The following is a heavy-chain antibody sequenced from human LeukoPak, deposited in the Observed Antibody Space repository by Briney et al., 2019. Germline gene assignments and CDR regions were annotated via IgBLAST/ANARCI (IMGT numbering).Heavy chain of an antibody. CDR3: ARAPHYYDSSGYYFDY. V-gene: IGHV3-21*01. CDR1: GFTFSSYI. D-gene: IGHD3-22*01. CDR2: ISSSSSYI. Sequence: GGSLRLSCAASGFTFSSYIMNWVRQAPGKGLEWVSSISSSSSYIYYADSVKGRFTISRDNAKNSLYLQMNSLRAEDTAVYYCARAPHYYDSSGYYFDYWGQGTLVTVSS. J-gene: IGHJ4*02.